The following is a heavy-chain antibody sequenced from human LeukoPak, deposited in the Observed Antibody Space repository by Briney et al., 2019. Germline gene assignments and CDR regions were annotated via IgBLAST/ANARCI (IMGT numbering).Heavy chain of an antibody. V-gene: IGHV5-51*01. CDR1: GYSFTNYW. J-gene: IGHJ5*02. CDR2: IYPGDSDT. CDR3: ARASHDRNWFDP. D-gene: IGHD1-1*01. Sequence: GESLKISCNGSGYSFTNYWIGLVREMPGKGLEWMGIIYPGDSDTRYSPSFQGQVTISADKSISTAYLQWSSLKASDTVMYECARASHDRNWFDPWGQGTLVTVSS.